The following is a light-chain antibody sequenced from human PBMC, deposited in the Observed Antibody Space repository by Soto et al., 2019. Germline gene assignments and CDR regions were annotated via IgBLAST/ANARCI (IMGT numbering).Light chain of an antibody. V-gene: IGLV2-14*01. Sequence: QSALTQPPSASGSPGQSVAISCTGTSSDVGGYKFVSWFQQHPGKAPKLMIFEGTNRPSGVSNRFSGSKSGNTASLTISGLQAEDEAIYFCSSSTNTNTLVIFGGGTKLTVL. CDR1: SSDVGGYKF. CDR3: SSSTNTNTLVI. J-gene: IGLJ2*01. CDR2: EGT.